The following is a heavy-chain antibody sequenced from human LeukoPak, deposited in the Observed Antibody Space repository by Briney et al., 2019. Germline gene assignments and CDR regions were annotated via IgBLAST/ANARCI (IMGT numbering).Heavy chain of an antibody. CDR2: ISGSGDNT. CDR1: GFNFYIYA. J-gene: IGHJ4*02. D-gene: IGHD3-9*01. V-gene: IGHV3-23*01. CDR3: AKVRYYDITDY. Sequence: GGSLRLSCAASGFNFYIYAMSWVRQAPGKGLEWVSSISGSGDNTYYADSVKGRYTISRDNSKNTLYLQMNTLRAEDTAVYYCAKVRYYDITDYWGQGTLVTVSS.